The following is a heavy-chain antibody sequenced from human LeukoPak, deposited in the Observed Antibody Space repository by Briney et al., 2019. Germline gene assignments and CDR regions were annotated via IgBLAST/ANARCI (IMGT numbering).Heavy chain of an antibody. D-gene: IGHD1-14*01. J-gene: IGHJ6*02. CDR3: AGRTRYYYYYGMDV. Sequence: PSETLSLTCTVSGGSISSSSYYWSWIRQPPGKGLEWIGYIYYSGSTNYNPSLKSRVTISVDTSKNQFSLKLSSVTAADTAVYYCAGRTRYYYYYGMDVWGQGTTVTVSS. CDR2: IYYSGST. V-gene: IGHV4-61*01. CDR1: GGSISSSSYY.